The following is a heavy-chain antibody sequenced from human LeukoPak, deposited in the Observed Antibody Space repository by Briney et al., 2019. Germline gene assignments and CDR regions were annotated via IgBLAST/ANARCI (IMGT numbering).Heavy chain of an antibody. CDR2: IYYSGST. V-gene: IGHV4-39*01. J-gene: IGHJ5*02. Sequence: SETLSLTCTVSGGSISSSSYYWGWIRQPPGKGLEWIGSIYYSGSTYYNPSLKSRATISVDTSKNQFSLKLSSVTAADTAVYYCASRGLWFGDHPPPNWFDPWGQGTLVTVSS. D-gene: IGHD3-10*01. CDR1: GGSISSSSYY. CDR3: ASRGLWFGDHPPPNWFDP.